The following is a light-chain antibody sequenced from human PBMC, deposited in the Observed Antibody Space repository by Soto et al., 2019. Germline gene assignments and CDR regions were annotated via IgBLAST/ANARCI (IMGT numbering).Light chain of an antibody. CDR2: GAS. J-gene: IGKJ4*01. CDR1: QSVSSN. CDR3: LQSYRTPLT. V-gene: IGKV3-15*01. Sequence: EIVMTQSPATLSVSPGERATLSCRASQSVSSNLAWYQQKPGQAPRLLIYGASTRATGIPARFSGSGSGTDFTLTISSLQPEDFATYYCLQSYRTPLTFGGGTKVDIK.